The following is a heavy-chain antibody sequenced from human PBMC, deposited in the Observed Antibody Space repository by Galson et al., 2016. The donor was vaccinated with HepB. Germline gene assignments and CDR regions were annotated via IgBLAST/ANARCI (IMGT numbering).Heavy chain of an antibody. D-gene: IGHD6-13*01. J-gene: IGHJ6*04. CDR3: AKVTRPGISAPRYGMDV. Sequence: SLRLSCAASGFAFSDYWMHWVRQVPGQGPVWVSRINHYGMSTDYADSVKGRFAISRDNSKNTLFLQMNNLRAEDTALYYCAKVTRPGISAPRYGMDVWGKGTPVTVSS. V-gene: IGHV3-74*01. CDR2: INHYGMST. CDR1: GFAFSDYW.